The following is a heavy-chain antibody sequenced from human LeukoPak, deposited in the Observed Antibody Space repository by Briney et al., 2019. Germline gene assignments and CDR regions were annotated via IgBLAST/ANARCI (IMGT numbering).Heavy chain of an antibody. CDR2: INHSGST. CDR1: GGSISSYY. J-gene: IGHJ4*02. Sequence: PSETLSLTCTVSGGSISSYYWSWIRQPPGKGLEWIGEINHSGSTNYNPSLKSRVTISVDTSKNQFSLKLSSVTAADTAMYYCARFKSSGYYRRNYFDYWGQGTLVTVSS. V-gene: IGHV4-34*01. D-gene: IGHD3-22*01. CDR3: ARFKSSGYYRRNYFDY.